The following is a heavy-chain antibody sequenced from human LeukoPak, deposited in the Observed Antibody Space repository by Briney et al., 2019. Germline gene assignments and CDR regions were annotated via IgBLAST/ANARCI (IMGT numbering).Heavy chain of an antibody. V-gene: IGHV4-38-2*02. CDR2: IYHSGST. J-gene: IGHJ3*02. CDR3: ARSIRITMIVVVLHDAFDI. CDR1: GYSISSGYD. D-gene: IGHD3-22*01. Sequence: SETVSLMCTVCGYSISSGYDWGWIRPPPGNGLEWIGSIYHSGSTYYNPSLRRRVTISVDTSKNQFSLKLSSVTAADTAVYYSARSIRITMIVVVLHDAFDIWGQGTMVTVSS.